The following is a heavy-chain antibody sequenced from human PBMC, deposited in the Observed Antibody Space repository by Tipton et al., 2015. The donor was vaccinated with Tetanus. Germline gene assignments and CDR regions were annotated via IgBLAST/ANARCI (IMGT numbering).Heavy chain of an antibody. CDR3: ARWVGSRYYFDY. D-gene: IGHD1-14*01. CDR2: IYPGDSET. CDR1: GYTFTSYW. Sequence: MQLVQSGAEVKKPGESLKISCKSSGYTFTSYWIGWVRQMPGKGLEWMEIIYPGDSETRYSPSFQDQVTISADKSISTAYLQWSSLKASDTAMYYGARWVGSRYYFDYWGQGTLVTVSS. J-gene: IGHJ4*02. V-gene: IGHV5-51*01.